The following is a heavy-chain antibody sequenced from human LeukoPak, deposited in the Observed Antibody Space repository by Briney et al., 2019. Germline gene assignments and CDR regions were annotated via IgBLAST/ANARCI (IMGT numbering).Heavy chain of an antibody. Sequence: GGSLRLSCAASGFTFSGSAMDWVRPASGKGLGWVGRIRSKANSYATAYAASVKGRFTISRDDSKNTAYLQMNSPKTEDTAVYYCTIETYDYVWGSYRHNFDYWGQGTLVTVSS. CDR1: GFTFSGSA. CDR2: IRSKANSYAT. J-gene: IGHJ4*02. V-gene: IGHV3-73*01. CDR3: TIETYDYVWGSYRHNFDY. D-gene: IGHD3-16*02.